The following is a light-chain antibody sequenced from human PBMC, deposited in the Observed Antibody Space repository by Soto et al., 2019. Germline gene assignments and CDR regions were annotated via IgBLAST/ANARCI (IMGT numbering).Light chain of an antibody. Sequence: EIVMTQSPDTLSVSPGERATLSCRASQSISSDLAWYQQKPGQAPRLLMFRTSSRATGFPARFSGSGSGTELNLTISSLQSEDFGVYYCQQYNNWPRATFGGGTKVDIK. CDR2: RTS. V-gene: IGKV3-15*01. CDR3: QQYNNWPRAT. J-gene: IGKJ4*01. CDR1: QSISSD.